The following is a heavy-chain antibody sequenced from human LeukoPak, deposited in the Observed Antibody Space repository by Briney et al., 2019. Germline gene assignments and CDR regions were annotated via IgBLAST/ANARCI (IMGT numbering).Heavy chain of an antibody. CDR3: ARGPKWTGSYYYFDF. CDR1: GYTFPSYD. Sequence: GASVKVSCKTSGYTFPSYDINWARQATGQGLEWMGWMNPNSGNTGYAQKFQGRVTITRNTSISTAYMELSSLRSEDTAVYFCARGPKWTGSYYYFDFWGQGTLVTVSS. CDR2: MNPNSGNT. V-gene: IGHV1-8*01. D-gene: IGHD1-26*01. J-gene: IGHJ4*02.